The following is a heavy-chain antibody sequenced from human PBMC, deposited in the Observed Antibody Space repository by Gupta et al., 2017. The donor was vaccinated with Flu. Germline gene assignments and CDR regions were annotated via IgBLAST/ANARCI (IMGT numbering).Heavy chain of an antibody. CDR3: ARHASGRYFDWFDY. Sequence: NTDYWWDWIRQPPGKGLEWIAKISNNGSTYYNPSLKSRVTISVDPSKNQFSLKLSSVTAADTAVYYCARHASGRYFDWFDYWGQGTLVTVSS. CDR2: ISNNGST. CDR1: NTDYW. J-gene: IGHJ4*02. V-gene: IGHV4-39*01. D-gene: IGHD3-9*01.